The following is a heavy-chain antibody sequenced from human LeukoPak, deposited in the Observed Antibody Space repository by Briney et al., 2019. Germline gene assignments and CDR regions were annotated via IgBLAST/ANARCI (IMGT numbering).Heavy chain of an antibody. CDR3: AKADDYGDWDY. J-gene: IGHJ4*02. CDR2: ISGRGGST. D-gene: IGHD4-17*01. V-gene: IGHV3-23*01. Sequence: SAISGRGGSTYYADSVKGRLTISRDNSKNTLYLQMNSLRAEDTAVYYCAKADDYGDWDYWGQGTLVTVSS.